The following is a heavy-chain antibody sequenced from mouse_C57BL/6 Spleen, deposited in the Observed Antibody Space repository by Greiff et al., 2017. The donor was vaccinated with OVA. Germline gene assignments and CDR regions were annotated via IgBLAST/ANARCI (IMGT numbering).Heavy chain of an antibody. CDR1: GFSFNTYA. Sequence: EVQLQESGGGLVQPKGSLKLSCAASGFSFNTYAMNWVRQAPGKGLEWVARIRSKSNNYATYYADSVKDRFTISRDDSESMLYLQMNNLTTEDTAMYYCVRSPYYYGSSYDYAMDYWGQGTSVTVSS. V-gene: IGHV10-1*01. J-gene: IGHJ4*01. CDR2: IRSKSNNYAT. D-gene: IGHD1-1*01. CDR3: VRSPYYYGSSYDYAMDY.